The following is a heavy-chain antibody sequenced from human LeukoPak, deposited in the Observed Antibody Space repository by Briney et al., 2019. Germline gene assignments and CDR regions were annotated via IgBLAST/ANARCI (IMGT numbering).Heavy chain of an antibody. CDR3: ARRGSGSGWYRHDYFDY. J-gene: IGHJ4*02. Sequence: ASVKVSCKASGYTFTGYYMHWVRQAPGQGLEWMGWINPNSGNTGYAQKFQGRVTITRNTSISTAYMELSSLRSEDTAVYYCARRGSGSGWYRHDYFDYWGQGTLVTVSS. CDR1: GYTFTGYY. D-gene: IGHD6-19*01. CDR2: INPNSGNT. V-gene: IGHV1-8*03.